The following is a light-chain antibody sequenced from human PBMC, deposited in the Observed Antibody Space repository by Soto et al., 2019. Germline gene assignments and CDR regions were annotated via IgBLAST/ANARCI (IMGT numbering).Light chain of an antibody. CDR3: QSYDSSLITSV. CDR2: GNT. V-gene: IGLV1-40*01. CDR1: SSNIGAGYD. Sequence: QSVLTQPPSVSGAPGQRVTISCTGSSSNIGAGYDVHWYQQVPGTAPKLLIYGNTNRPSGVPDRFSGSKSGTSASLAVTGLQAEDEADYYCQSYDSSLITSVFGGGTKLT. J-gene: IGLJ2*01.